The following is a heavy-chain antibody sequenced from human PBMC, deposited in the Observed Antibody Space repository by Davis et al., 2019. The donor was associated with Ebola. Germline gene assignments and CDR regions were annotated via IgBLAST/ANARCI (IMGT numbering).Heavy chain of an antibody. Sequence: GESLKISCAASGFTFTNAWMSWVRQAPGKGLEWVSYISSSGSTIYYADSVKGRFTIPRDNAKNSLYLQMNSLRAEDTAVYYCVTEVGATPMAFDIWGQGTMVTVSS. CDR3: VTEVGATPMAFDI. CDR1: GFTFTNAW. J-gene: IGHJ3*02. V-gene: IGHV3-11*04. CDR2: ISSSGSTI. D-gene: IGHD1-26*01.